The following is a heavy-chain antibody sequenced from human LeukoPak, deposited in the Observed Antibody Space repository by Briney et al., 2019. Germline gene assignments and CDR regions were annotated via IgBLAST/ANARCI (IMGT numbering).Heavy chain of an antibody. D-gene: IGHD3-16*01. V-gene: IGHV3-48*01. CDR3: ARDRAWGYFDY. CDR1: GFTFSSYS. J-gene: IGHJ4*02. Sequence: GSLRLSCAASGFTFSSYSMNWVRSAPGKGLEWVSYISSSSSTISDADSVKGRFTISRDNAKNSLYLQMNSLRVEDTAVYYCARDRAWGYFDYWGQGTLVTVSS. CDR2: ISSSSSTI.